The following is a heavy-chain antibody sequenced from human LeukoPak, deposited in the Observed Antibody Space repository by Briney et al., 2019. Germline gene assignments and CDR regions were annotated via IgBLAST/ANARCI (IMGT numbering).Heavy chain of an antibody. CDR2: FYSGGST. Sequence: PGGSLRLSCAASGFTVSSNYMSWVRQAPGKGLEWVSVFYSGGSTYYADSVKGRFTISRDNSKNTLYLQMNSLRAEDTAVYYCARSCSSTSCYWGQGTLVTVSS. J-gene: IGHJ4*02. CDR3: ARSCSSTSCY. CDR1: GFTVSSNY. D-gene: IGHD2-2*01. V-gene: IGHV3-53*01.